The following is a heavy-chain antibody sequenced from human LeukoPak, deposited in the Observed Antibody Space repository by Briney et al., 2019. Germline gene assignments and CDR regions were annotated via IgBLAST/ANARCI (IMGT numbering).Heavy chain of an antibody. V-gene: IGHV3-9*01. CDR2: ISWNSGSI. Sequence: PGGSLRLSCAASGFTFDDYAMHWVRQAPGKGLEWVSGISWNSGSIGYADSVKGRFTISRDNAKNSLYLQMNSLRAENTALYYCAKVLYITMIVVVITTEYFQHWGQGTLVTVSS. CDR1: GFTFDDYA. CDR3: AKVLYITMIVVVITTEYFQH. D-gene: IGHD3-22*01. J-gene: IGHJ1*01.